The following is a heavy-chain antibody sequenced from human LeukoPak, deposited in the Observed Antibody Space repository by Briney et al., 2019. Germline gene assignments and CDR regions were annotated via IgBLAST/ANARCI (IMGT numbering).Heavy chain of an antibody. CDR2: IYYSGST. D-gene: IGHD3-10*01. CDR1: GGSISSGGYY. CDR3: ARATIPRGGGLDY. Sequence: SETLSLTCTVSGGSISSGGYYWSWIRQHPGKGLEWIGYIYYSGSTYYNPSLKSRVTISVGTSKNQFSLKLSSVTAADTAVYYCARATIPRGGGLDYWGQGTLVTVSS. J-gene: IGHJ4*02. V-gene: IGHV4-31*03.